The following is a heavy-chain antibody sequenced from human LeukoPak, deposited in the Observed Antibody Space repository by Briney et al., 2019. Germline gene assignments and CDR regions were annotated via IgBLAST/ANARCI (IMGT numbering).Heavy chain of an antibody. CDR3: ARAYGGNRRAYYYYMDV. D-gene: IGHD4/OR15-4a*01. CDR1: GYTFTSCD. J-gene: IGHJ6*03. CDR2: MNPNSGNT. Sequence: ASVKVSCKXSGYTFTSCDINWVRQATGQGLEWMGWMNPNSGNTGYAQKFQGRVTMTRNTSISTAYMELSSLRSEDTAVYYCARAYGGNRRAYYYYMDVWGKGTTVTVSS. V-gene: IGHV1-8*01.